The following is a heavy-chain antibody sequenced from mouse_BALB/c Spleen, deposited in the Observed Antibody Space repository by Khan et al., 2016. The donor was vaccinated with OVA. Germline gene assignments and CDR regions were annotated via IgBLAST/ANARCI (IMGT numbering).Heavy chain of an antibody. D-gene: IGHD2-1*01. V-gene: IGHV14-3*02. CDR2: IDPANGNT. Sequence: VQLQQSGAELVKPGASVKLSCTASGFNIQDTYMHWVKQRPEQGLEWIGRIDPANGNTKYDPKFQGKATITADTSSNTAYLQLCSLTSEDTAVYYCARNGNYYYAMDYWGQGTSVTVAS. CDR1: GFNIQDTY. J-gene: IGHJ4*01. CDR3: ARNGNYYYAMDY.